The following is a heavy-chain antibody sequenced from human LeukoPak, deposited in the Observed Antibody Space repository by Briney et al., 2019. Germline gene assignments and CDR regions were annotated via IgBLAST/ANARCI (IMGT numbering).Heavy chain of an antibody. J-gene: IGHJ3*02. V-gene: IGHV3-74*03. CDR1: GFTFSSFW. CDR3: VRHNAARAFDI. CDR2: VSDDGSTT. D-gene: IGHD1-1*01. Sequence: GGSLRLSCAASGFTFSSFWMHWVRQAPGKGLVWISRVSDDGSTTTYADSVKGRFTISRDNAKNTLYLQLNSLRPDDTAVYYCVRHNAARAFDIWGQGTMVIVSS.